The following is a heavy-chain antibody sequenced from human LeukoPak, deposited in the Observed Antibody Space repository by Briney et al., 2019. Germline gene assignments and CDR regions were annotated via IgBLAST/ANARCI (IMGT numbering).Heavy chain of an antibody. CDR2: FYISGST. CDR1: GGSISSYY. Sequence: PSETLSLTCTVSGGSISSYYWSWIRQPAGKGLEWIGRFYISGSTNYNPSLKSRVTMSVDTSKNQFSLRLNSVTAADTAVYYCARDKGNYYGSRSYKYGMDVWGQGTTVTVSS. J-gene: IGHJ6*02. CDR3: ARDKGNYYGSRSYKYGMDV. V-gene: IGHV4-4*07. D-gene: IGHD3-10*01.